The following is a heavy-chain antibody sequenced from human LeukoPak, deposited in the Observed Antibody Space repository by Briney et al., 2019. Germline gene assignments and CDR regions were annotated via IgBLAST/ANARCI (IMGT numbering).Heavy chain of an antibody. CDR1: GFTCSDYY. CDR2: ISSSGSTI. Sequence: GGSLRLSCAASGFTCSDYYMSWIRQAPGKGLEWVSYISSSGSTIYYADSVKGRFTISRDNAKNSLYLQMNSLRAEDTAVYYCARNSIEAAAGTYYYGMDVWGQGTTVTVSS. D-gene: IGHD6-13*01. V-gene: IGHV3-11*01. CDR3: ARNSIEAAAGTYYYGMDV. J-gene: IGHJ6*02.